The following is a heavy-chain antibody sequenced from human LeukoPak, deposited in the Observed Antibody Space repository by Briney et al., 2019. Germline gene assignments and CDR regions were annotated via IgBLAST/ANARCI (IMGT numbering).Heavy chain of an antibody. J-gene: IGHJ4*02. CDR2: IYPADSDV. CDR3: ARGGMDHRCFDS. D-gene: IGHD3-16*01. CDR1: GYSFTSYW. Sequence: GESLKISCKTSGYSFTSYWIGWVRQMPGKGLEWMGIIYPADSDVRYSPSFRGQVTISADKSISTAYLQWSSLEASDTAVYYCARGGMDHRCFDSWGQGSLVSVSS. V-gene: IGHV5-51*01.